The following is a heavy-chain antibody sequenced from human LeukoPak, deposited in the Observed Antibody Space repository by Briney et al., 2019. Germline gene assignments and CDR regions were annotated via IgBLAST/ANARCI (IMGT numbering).Heavy chain of an antibody. D-gene: IGHD2-2*02. Sequence: GRSLRLSCAASGFTFDDYAVHWVRQAPGKGLEWVSGISWNSGSIGYADSVKGRFTISRDNAKNSLYLQMNSLRAEDTALYYCAKAGGGCSSTSCYTGSSGYYFDYWGQGTLVTVSS. CDR1: GFTFDDYA. CDR3: AKAGGGCSSTSCYTGSSGYYFDY. V-gene: IGHV3-9*01. CDR2: ISWNSGSI. J-gene: IGHJ4*02.